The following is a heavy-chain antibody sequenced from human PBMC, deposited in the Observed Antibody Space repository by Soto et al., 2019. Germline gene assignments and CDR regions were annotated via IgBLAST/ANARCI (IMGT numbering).Heavy chain of an antibody. CDR2: IYPGDSET. CDR3: ARQPGAAAADFDY. J-gene: IGHJ4*02. V-gene: IGHV5-51*01. CDR1: VYSFTSYW. D-gene: IGHD6-13*01. Sequence: EVQLVQSGAEVKKPGESLKISCKGSVYSFTSYWIGWVRQMSGKGLEWMGIIYPGDSETRYSPSFQGQVTISADKSISTAYLQWSSLKASDIAMYYCARQPGAAAADFDYWGQGTLVTVSS.